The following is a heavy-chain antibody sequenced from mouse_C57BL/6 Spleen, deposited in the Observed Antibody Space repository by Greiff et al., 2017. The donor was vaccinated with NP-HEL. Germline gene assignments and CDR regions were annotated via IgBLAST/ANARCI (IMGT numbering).Heavy chain of an antibody. CDR2: ISDGGSYT. V-gene: IGHV5-4*01. CDR3: ARGSYYDYGGWCAY. Sequence: EVQLVESGGGLVKPGGSLKLSCAASGFTFSSYAMSWVRQTPEKRLEWVATISDGGSYTYYPDNVKGRFTISRDNAKNNLYLQMSHLKSEDTAMYYCARGSYYDYGGWCAYWSQGTLVTVSA. J-gene: IGHJ3*01. CDR1: GFTFSSYA. D-gene: IGHD2-4*01.